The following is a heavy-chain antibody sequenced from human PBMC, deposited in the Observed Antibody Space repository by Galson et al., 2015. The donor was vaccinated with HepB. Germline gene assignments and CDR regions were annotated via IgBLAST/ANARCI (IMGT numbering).Heavy chain of an antibody. CDR3: ARERPHYGPGNAFDI. Sequence: SLRLSCAASGFTFSIYNMNWVRQAPGKGLEWVSYISSSSSYIYYADSVKGRFTISRDNAKNSLYLQMNSLRAEDTAVYYCARERPHYGPGNAFDIWGQGTMVTVSS. V-gene: IGHV3-21*01. D-gene: IGHD4-17*01. CDR1: GFTFSIYN. CDR2: ISSSSSYI. J-gene: IGHJ3*02.